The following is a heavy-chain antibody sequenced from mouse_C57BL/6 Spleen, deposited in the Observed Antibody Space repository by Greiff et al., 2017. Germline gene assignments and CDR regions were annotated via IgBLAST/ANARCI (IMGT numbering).Heavy chain of an antibody. J-gene: IGHJ2*01. Sequence: QVQLQQPGAELVKPGASVKLSCKASGYTFTSYWMHWVKQRPGQGLEWIGMIHPNSGSTNYNEKFKSKATLTVDQSSSTAYMQLSSLTSEDSAVYYCARADYYGSSLDYWGQGTTLTVSS. V-gene: IGHV1-64*01. CDR1: GYTFTSYW. CDR2: IHPNSGST. CDR3: ARADYYGSSLDY. D-gene: IGHD1-1*01.